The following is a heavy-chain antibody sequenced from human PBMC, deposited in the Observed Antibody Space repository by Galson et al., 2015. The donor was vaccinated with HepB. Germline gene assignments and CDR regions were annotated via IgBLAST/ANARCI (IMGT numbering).Heavy chain of an antibody. CDR2: IKEDGSEK. D-gene: IGHD3-10*01. CDR3: ARVKRGEWYSFYYNGMDV. V-gene: IGHV3-7*05. Sequence: SLRLSCAASEFILSMYWMHWVRQAPGKGLEWVANIKEDGSEKTYVDSVKGRFTISRDNAKNSLYLQMNSLRAEDTAVYYCARVKRGEWYSFYYNGMDVWGQGTTVTVSS. J-gene: IGHJ6*02. CDR1: EFILSMYW.